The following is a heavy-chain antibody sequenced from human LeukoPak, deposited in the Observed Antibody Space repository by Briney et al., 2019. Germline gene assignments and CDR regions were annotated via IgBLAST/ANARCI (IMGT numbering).Heavy chain of an antibody. V-gene: IGHV3-23*01. Sequence: GGSLRLSCAASGFTFSSYAMNWVRQAPGKGLEWVSSISVGGRTYYAASVKGRFTISRDISKNTLDLQMNSLRAEDTAVYYCAKDHKTDYGFDYWGQGTMVTVSS. CDR3: AKDHKTDYGFDY. D-gene: IGHD4-17*01. J-gene: IGHJ4*02. CDR1: GFTFSSYA. CDR2: ISVGGRT.